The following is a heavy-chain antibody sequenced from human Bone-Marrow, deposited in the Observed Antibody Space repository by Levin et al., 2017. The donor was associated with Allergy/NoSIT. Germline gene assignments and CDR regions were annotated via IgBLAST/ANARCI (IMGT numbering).Heavy chain of an antibody. D-gene: IGHD6-19*01. CDR1: GITYSSFA. CDR2: ISGSGDST. CDR3: AKAPHASAGWYNFFFDY. J-gene: IGHJ4*02. V-gene: IGHV3-23*01. Sequence: GESLKISCAVSGITYSSFAMSWVRQAPGRGLEWISSISGSGDSTYYADSVKGRFTISRDNSKNTLYLQLNSLRAEDAAEYYCAKAPHASAGWYNFFFDYWGQGTLVTVSS.